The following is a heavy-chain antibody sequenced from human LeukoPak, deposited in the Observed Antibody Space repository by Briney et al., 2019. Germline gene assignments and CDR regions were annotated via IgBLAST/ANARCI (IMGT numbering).Heavy chain of an antibody. V-gene: IGHV3-33*01. Sequence: GGSLRLSCAASGFTFSSYGMHWVRQAPGKGPEWVAVIWYDGSNKYYADSVKGRLTISRDNSKNTLYLQMNSLRGEDTAVYYCARGSSDFDYWGQGTLVTVSS. CDR1: GFTFSSYG. CDR2: IWYDGSNK. CDR3: ARGSSDFDY. J-gene: IGHJ4*02.